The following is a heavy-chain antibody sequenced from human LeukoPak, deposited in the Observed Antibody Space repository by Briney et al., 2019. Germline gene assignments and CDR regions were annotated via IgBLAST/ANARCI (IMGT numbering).Heavy chain of an antibody. CDR3: ARPVTFGGVIAIDY. CDR2: IIPIFGTA. V-gene: IGHV1-69*13. D-gene: IGHD3-16*02. J-gene: IGHJ4*02. Sequence: SVKVSCKASGGTFSSHAISWVRQAPGQGLEWMGGIIPIFGTANYAQKFQGRVTITADEFTSTAYMELSSLRSDDTAVYYCARPVTFGGVIAIDYWGQGTLVTVSS. CDR1: GGTFSSHA.